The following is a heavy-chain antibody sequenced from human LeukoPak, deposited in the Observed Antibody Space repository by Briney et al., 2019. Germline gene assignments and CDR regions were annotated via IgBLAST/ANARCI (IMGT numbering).Heavy chain of an antibody. Sequence: PGGSLRLSCAASGFTFSGYWMSWVRQAPGKGLEWVSAISGSGGSTYYADSVKGRFTISRDNSKNTLYLQMNSLRAEDTAVYYCANTDIVATIQLDYWGQGTLVTVSS. CDR1: GFTFSGYW. CDR2: ISGSGGST. D-gene: IGHD5-12*01. CDR3: ANTDIVATIQLDY. V-gene: IGHV3-23*01. J-gene: IGHJ4*02.